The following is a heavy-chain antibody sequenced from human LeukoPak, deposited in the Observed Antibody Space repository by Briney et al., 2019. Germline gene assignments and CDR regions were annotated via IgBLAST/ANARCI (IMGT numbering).Heavy chain of an antibody. CDR3: ARGPYSSGSSADY. V-gene: IGHV3-11*06. Sequence: GGSLTLSCAASGFTFSDYYMSWIRQAPGKGLEWVSYISSSDTYTNYADSVKGRFTISRDNAKNSLYLQMNSLRAEDTAVYYCARGPYSSGSSADYWGQGTLVSVSS. CDR2: ISSSDTYT. D-gene: IGHD6-19*01. J-gene: IGHJ4*02. CDR1: GFTFSDYY.